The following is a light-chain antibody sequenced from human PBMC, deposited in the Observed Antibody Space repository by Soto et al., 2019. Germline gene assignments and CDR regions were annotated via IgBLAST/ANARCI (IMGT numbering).Light chain of an antibody. Sequence: EIVLTQSPGTLSLSPGETATLSCRASQNIADSLAWYQQKPGQAPRLLILGASTRATGIPDRFSGSGSGTDFTLTISRLEPEDFAVYYCQQYGSSFTFGPGTKVDI. CDR1: QNIADS. J-gene: IGKJ3*01. CDR2: GAS. CDR3: QQYGSSFT. V-gene: IGKV3-20*01.